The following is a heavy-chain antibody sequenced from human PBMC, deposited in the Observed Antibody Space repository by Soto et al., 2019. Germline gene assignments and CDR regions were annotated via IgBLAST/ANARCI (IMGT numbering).Heavy chain of an antibody. CDR1: GGTFSSFG. CDR2: IIPVFGRP. V-gene: IGHV1-69*13. CDR3: AREASGYDF. Sequence: SGKVSCKASGGTFSSFGISWVRQAPGQGLEWMGGIIPVFGRPNYAQRFRGRLTITADESTNTSYMELIDLTSEDTAVYYCAREASGYDFWGQGTQVTSPQ. D-gene: IGHD5-12*01. J-gene: IGHJ1*01.